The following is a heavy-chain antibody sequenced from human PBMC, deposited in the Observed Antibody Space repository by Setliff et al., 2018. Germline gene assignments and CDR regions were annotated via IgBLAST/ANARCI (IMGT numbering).Heavy chain of an antibody. V-gene: IGHV4-39*02. Sequence: PSETLSLTCIVAGDSISNTGYYWGWIRQPPGKGLEWIGRIYNSGTTNYNPSLKSRVTISADTSNNSFSLNLFSVTAADTAVYYRARGVTRPIYYYRYYMDVWGKGTTVTVSS. CDR2: IYNSGTT. D-gene: IGHD4-4*01. J-gene: IGHJ6*03. CDR1: GDSISNTGYY. CDR3: ARGVTRPIYYYRYYMDV.